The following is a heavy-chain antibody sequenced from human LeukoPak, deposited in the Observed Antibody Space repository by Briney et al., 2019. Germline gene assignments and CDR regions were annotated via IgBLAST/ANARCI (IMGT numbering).Heavy chain of an antibody. CDR2: IYYSGST. D-gene: IGHD6-19*01. Sequence: LETLSLTCTVSGGSISSYYWSWIRQPPGKGLEWIGYIYYSGSTNYNPSLKSRVTISVDTSKNQFSLKLSSVTAADTAVYYCARAYSSGWTDHDAFDIWGQGTMVTVSS. CDR3: ARAYSSGWTDHDAFDI. V-gene: IGHV4-59*08. J-gene: IGHJ3*02. CDR1: GGSISSYY.